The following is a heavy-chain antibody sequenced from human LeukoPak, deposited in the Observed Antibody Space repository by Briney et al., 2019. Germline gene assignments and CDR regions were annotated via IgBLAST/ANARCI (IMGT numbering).Heavy chain of an antibody. CDR2: IKQDGSEK. D-gene: IGHD1-7*01. CDR1: GFTFSSYW. CDR3: ATSRTFDY. J-gene: IGHJ4*02. Sequence: PGGSLRLSCTASGFTFSSYWMNWVRQAPGKGLEWVANIKQDGSEKYYVDSVKGRFTISRDNAKNSLYLQMGSLRAEDTAVYYCATSRTFDYWGQGTLVTVSS. V-gene: IGHV3-7*01.